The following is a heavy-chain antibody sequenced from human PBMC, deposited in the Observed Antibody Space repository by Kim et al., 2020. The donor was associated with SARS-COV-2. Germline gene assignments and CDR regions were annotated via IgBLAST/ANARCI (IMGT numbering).Heavy chain of an antibody. V-gene: IGHV2-5*02. CDR1: GFSLSTSGVG. D-gene: IGHD6-13*01. J-gene: IGHJ3*02. Sequence: SGPTLVKPTQTLTLTCTFSGFSLSTSGVGVGWIRQPPGKALEWLALIYWDDDKRYSPSLKSRLTITKDTSKNQVVLTMTNMDPVDTATYYCAHRRRRVAAALNAFDIWGQGTMVTVSS. CDR3: AHRRRRVAAALNAFDI. CDR2: IYWDDDK.